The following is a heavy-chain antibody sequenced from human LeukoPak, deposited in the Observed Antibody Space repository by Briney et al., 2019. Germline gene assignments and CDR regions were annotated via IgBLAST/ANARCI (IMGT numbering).Heavy chain of an antibody. J-gene: IGHJ4*02. CDR3: ANTVAEPPAY. CDR1: GFTFSSYA. V-gene: IGHV3-30*04. D-gene: IGHD6-19*01. CDR2: ISYDGSNK. Sequence: GGSLRLSCAASGFTFSSYAMHWVRQAPGKGLEWVAVISYDGSNKYYADSVKGRFTISRDNSKNTLYLQMNSLRAEDAAVYYCANTVAEPPAYWGQGTLVTVSS.